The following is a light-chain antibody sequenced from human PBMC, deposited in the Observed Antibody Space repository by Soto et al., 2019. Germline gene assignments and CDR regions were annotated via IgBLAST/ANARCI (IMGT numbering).Light chain of an antibody. Sequence: DVQMTQSPSTLSASVGDRVTITCRASERIGSWLAWYQLKPGTVPKLLIYKASTLTKGVTSTFSGSGSGTEFNLTINRLQPDDFAAYYCQQYSSSPRTFGQGTKVEI. CDR3: QQYSSSPRT. V-gene: IGKV1-5*03. CDR1: ERIGSW. CDR2: KAS. J-gene: IGKJ1*01.